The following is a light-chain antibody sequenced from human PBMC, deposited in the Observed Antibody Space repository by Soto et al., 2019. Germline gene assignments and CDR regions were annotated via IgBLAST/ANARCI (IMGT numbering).Light chain of an antibody. CDR1: SSDVGGYNY. J-gene: IGLJ1*01. Sequence: QSVLTQPASVSGSPGQSITISCTGTSSDVGGYNYVSWYQQHPGKAPKLMIYDVSNRPSGVSNPFSGSKSGNTASLTISGLQAEDEADYYCSSYTSSSTPLGVFGTGTKVTVL. CDR3: SSYTSSSTPLGV. CDR2: DVS. V-gene: IGLV2-14*01.